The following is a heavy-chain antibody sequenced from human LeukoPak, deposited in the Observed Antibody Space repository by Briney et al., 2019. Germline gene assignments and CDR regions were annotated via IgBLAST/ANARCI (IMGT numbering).Heavy chain of an antibody. CDR2: IIHIFGTT. V-gene: IGHV1-69*13. D-gene: IGHD5-18*01. Sequence: ASVKVSCKASGGTFNNYAISWVRQAPGQGLEWMGGIIHIFGTTNYAQKFQDRVTITADESTRTAWMELSSLTSEDTAVYYCAISASGYTYGYVSGWFDPWGQVTLVTVSS. J-gene: IGHJ5*02. CDR3: AISASGYTYGYVSGWFDP. CDR1: GGTFNNYA.